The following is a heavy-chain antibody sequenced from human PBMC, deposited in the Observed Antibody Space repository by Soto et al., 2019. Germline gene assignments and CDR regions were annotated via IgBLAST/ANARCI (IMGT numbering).Heavy chain of an antibody. CDR2: ISAYNGNT. D-gene: IGHD3-10*01. J-gene: IGHJ3*02. CDR3: ARDHGSGSYYKDDAFDI. CDR1: GYSFTSYG. Sequence: ASVKVSCKASGYSFTSYGIGWVRQAPGQGLEWMGWISAYNGNTNYAQKLQGRVTMTTDTSTSTAYMELRSLRSDDTAVYYCARDHGSGSYYKDDAFDIWGQGTMVTVSS. V-gene: IGHV1-18*01.